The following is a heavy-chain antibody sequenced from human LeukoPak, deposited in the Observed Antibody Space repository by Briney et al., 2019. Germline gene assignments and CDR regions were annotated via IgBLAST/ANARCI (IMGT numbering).Heavy chain of an antibody. Sequence: ESGPTLVNPTQTLTLTCTFSGVSLSTNGVGVGWIRQPPGKGLEWLAVIDWDDEKRYSPSLKSSHTITKDTSKNQVVLTMTNMDPVDTATYYCAHRPSHSGYDLFDYWGQGTLVTVSS. V-gene: IGHV2-5*02. D-gene: IGHD5-12*01. CDR3: AHRPSHSGYDLFDY. J-gene: IGHJ4*02. CDR2: IDWDDEK. CDR1: GVSLSTNGVG.